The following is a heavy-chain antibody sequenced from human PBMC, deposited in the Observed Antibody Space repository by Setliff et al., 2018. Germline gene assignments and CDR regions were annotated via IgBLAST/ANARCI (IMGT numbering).Heavy chain of an antibody. CDR1: GGSVSSTSHY. D-gene: IGHD3-10*01. CDR3: ARVDFTMIQGVLGL. Sequence: SEILSLTCNVSGGSVSSTSHYWGWIRQPPGKGMEWIGSVYYSGYTYYNPSLQSRVTISVDMSKNQFSMKLTSVTAADTAVYYCARVDFTMIQGVLGLWGQGTLVTVSS. V-gene: IGHV4-39*07. J-gene: IGHJ1*01. CDR2: VYYSGYT.